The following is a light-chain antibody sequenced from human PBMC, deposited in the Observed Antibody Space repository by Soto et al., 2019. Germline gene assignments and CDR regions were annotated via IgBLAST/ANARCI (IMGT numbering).Light chain of an antibody. V-gene: IGKV3-15*01. CDR3: QPYNTWPPIP. J-gene: IGKJ5*01. CDR1: QSVSSN. CDR2: GAS. Sequence: EIVRVDSAGTLSVSQGERATLSCRASQSVSSNLAWYQQKPGQAPRLLIYGASTRATGIPARFSGSGSGTEFTLTISSLQSEDFAVYYCQPYNTWPPIPSGHGTLLAIK.